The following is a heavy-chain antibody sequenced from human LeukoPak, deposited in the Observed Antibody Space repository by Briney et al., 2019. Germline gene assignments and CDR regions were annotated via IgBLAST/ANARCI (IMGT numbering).Heavy chain of an antibody. CDR1: GFTFSSYG. Sequence: GGSLRLSCAASGFTFSSYGMSWVRQAPGKGLEWVSAISGSGGSTYYADSVKGRFTISRDNSKNTLYLQMNSLRAEDTAVYYRAKDRNSNYGGGWFDPWGQGTLVTVSS. CDR2: ISGSGGST. D-gene: IGHD4-11*01. J-gene: IGHJ5*02. V-gene: IGHV3-23*01. CDR3: AKDRNSNYGGGWFDP.